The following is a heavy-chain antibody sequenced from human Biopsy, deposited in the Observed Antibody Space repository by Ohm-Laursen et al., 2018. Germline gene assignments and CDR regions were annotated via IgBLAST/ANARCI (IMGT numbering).Heavy chain of an antibody. CDR3: ATKLIGYFPH. J-gene: IGHJ1*01. V-gene: IGHV1-69*06. Sequence: SVNVSCNVPGGTFTNYGVNWVRQAPGQGLEWLGGNIAILGTGNYAQKFQDRVTVAAGTSTSTATMELRSLRSADTAVYYCATKLIGYFPHWGQGTLVIVSS. CDR1: GGTFTNYG. D-gene: IGHD3-22*01. CDR2: NIAILGTG.